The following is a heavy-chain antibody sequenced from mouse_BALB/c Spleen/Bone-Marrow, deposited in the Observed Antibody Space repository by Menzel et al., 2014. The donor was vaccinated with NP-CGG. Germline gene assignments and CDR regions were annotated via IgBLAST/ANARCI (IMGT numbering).Heavy chain of an antibody. Sequence: VHVKQSGAELVKPGASVKLSCTASGFNIKDTYMHWVKQRPEQGLEWIGRIDPANGNTKYDPKFQGKATITADTSSNTAYLQLGSLTSEDTAVYYCASYDYGYYFDYWGQGTTLTVSS. CDR1: GFNIKDTY. V-gene: IGHV14-3*02. CDR2: IDPANGNT. D-gene: IGHD2-4*01. J-gene: IGHJ2*01. CDR3: ASYDYGYYFDY.